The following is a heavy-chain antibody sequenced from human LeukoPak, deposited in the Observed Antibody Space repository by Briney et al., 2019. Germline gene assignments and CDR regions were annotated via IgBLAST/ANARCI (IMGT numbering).Heavy chain of an antibody. J-gene: IGHJ4*02. D-gene: IGHD3-10*01. Sequence: SETLSLTCTVSGYSISSGYYWGWIRQPPGKGLEWIGSIYYSGNTYYNPSLKSRVTISVDTSKNQFSLKLSSVTAADTAVYYCARHDVSMVRGRNFDYWGQGTLVTVSS. CDR1: GYSISSGYY. CDR2: IYYSGNT. V-gene: IGHV4-38-2*02. CDR3: ARHDVSMVRGRNFDY.